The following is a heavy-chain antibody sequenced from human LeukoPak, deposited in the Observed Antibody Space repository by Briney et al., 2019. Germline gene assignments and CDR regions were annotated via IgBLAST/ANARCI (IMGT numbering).Heavy chain of an antibody. CDR2: ISSSGSTI. J-gene: IGHJ4*02. Sequence: PGGSLRLSCAASGFTFSSYEMNWVRQAPGKGLEWVSYISSSGSTIYYADSMKGRFTISRDNAKNSLYLQMNSLRAEDTAVYYSAMVWVGGSDYYFDYWGQGTLVTVSS. D-gene: IGHD1-26*01. CDR3: AMVWVGGSDYYFDY. V-gene: IGHV3-48*03. CDR1: GFTFSSYE.